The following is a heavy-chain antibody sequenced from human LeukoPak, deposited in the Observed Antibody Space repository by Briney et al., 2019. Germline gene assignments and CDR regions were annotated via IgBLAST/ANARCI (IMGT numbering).Heavy chain of an antibody. CDR2: ISYDGSNK. Sequence: PGGSLRLSCAASGFTFSSYAMHWVRQAPGKGLEWVAVISYDGSNKYHADSVKGRFTISRDNSKNTLYLQMNSLRAEDTAVYYCARVESSSWPVDYWGQGTLVTVSS. CDR1: GFTFSSYA. CDR3: ARVESSSWPVDY. J-gene: IGHJ4*02. D-gene: IGHD6-13*01. V-gene: IGHV3-30-3*01.